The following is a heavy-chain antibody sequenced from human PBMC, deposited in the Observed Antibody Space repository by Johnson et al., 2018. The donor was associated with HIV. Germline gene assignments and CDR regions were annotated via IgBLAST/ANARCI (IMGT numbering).Heavy chain of an antibody. Sequence: VQLVESGGGLVKPGGSLRLSCAASGFTFSNAWMSWVRQAPGKGLEWVGRIKSKTDGGTTDYAAPVKGRFTISRDDSKNTLYLQMNSLRAEDTAVYYCASDGGSYPGGAFDIWGQGTMVTVSS. CDR2: IKSKTDGGTT. V-gene: IGHV3-15*01. CDR3: ASDGGSYPGGAFDI. D-gene: IGHD1-26*01. J-gene: IGHJ3*02. CDR1: GFTFSNAW.